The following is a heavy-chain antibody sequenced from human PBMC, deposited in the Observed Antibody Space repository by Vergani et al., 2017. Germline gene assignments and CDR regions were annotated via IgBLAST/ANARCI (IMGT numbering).Heavy chain of an antibody. CDR3: AKGGGVYYYYYMDV. V-gene: IGHV3-9*01. Sequence: EVQLVESGGGLVQPGRSLRLSCAASGFTFDDYAMHWVRQAPGKGLEWVSGISWNSGSIGYADSVKGRFTISRDNAKNSRYLQMNSLRAEDTALYYCAKGGGVYYYYYMDVWGKGTTVTVSS. D-gene: IGHD3-16*01. CDR2: ISWNSGSI. J-gene: IGHJ6*03. CDR1: GFTFDDYA.